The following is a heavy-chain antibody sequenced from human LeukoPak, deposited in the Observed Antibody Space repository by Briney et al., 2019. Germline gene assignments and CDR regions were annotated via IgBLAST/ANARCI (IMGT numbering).Heavy chain of an antibody. Sequence: GGSLRLSCAASGFTLSSYAMSWVRQAPGKGLEWVSAISGSGGSTYYADSVKGRFTISRDNSKNTLYLQMNSLRAEDTAVYYCATIPRHYYDSSGYYYYYGMDVWGQGTTVTVSS. J-gene: IGHJ6*02. D-gene: IGHD3-22*01. CDR2: ISGSGGST. V-gene: IGHV3-23*01. CDR3: ATIPRHYYDSSGYYYYYGMDV. CDR1: GFTLSSYA.